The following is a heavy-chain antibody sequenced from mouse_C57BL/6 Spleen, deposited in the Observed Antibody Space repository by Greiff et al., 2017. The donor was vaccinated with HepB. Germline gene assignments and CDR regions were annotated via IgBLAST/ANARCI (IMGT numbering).Heavy chain of an antibody. Sequence: EVQGVESGGGLVKPGGSLKLSCAASGFTFSSYAMSWVRQTPEKRLEWVATISDGGSYTYYPDNVKGRFTISRDNAKNNLYLQMSHLKSEDTAMYYCARDSNYYYFDYWGQSTTLTVSS. D-gene: IGHD2-5*01. CDR3: ARDSNYYYFDY. CDR2: ISDGGSYT. CDR1: GFTFSSYA. J-gene: IGHJ2*01. V-gene: IGHV5-4*01.